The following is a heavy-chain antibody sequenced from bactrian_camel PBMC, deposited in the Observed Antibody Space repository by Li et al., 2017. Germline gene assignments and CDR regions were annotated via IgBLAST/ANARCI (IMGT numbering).Heavy chain of an antibody. CDR3: GQGWVTESYKPY. Sequence: VQLVESGGGSVQAGGSLRLSCAASGFTFDDHDMSWGRQAPGKGLEWVSTITGGGDRTYYADSVKGRFTISRDNAKNTLYLQLNSLKTEDTAMYYCGQGWVTESYKPYWGQGTQVTVS. D-gene: IGHD3*01. V-gene: IGHV3-1*01. CDR1: GFTFDDHD. CDR2: ITGGGDRT. J-gene: IGHJ4*01.